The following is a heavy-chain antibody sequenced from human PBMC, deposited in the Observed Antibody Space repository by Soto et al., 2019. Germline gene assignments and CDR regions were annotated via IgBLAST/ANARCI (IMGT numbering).Heavy chain of an antibody. V-gene: IGHV3-33*01. CDR1: GFTFSSYG. J-gene: IGHJ4*02. CDR3: ARDSSGNHFDY. Sequence: GGSLRLSCAASGFTFSSYGMHWVRQAPGKGLEWVAVIWYDGSNKYYADSVKGRFTISRDNSKNTLYLQMNSLRAEDTAVYYCARDSSGNHFDYWGQGTLVTVSS. D-gene: IGHD3-22*01. CDR2: IWYDGSNK.